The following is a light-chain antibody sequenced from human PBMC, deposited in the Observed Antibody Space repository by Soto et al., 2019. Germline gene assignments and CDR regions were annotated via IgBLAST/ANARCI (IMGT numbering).Light chain of an antibody. CDR2: EVS. J-gene: IGLJ1*01. CDR3: SSYTSSSTLV. V-gene: IGLV2-14*01. CDR1: SSDVGGYNY. Sequence: QSALTQPASVSGSPGQSITISCTGTSSDVGGYNYVSWYQQHPGKAPKLMIYEVSNRPSGVSNRFSGSKSGNTASLTISGLQAEDHPDYYCSSYTSSSTLVFGTGTKVTVL.